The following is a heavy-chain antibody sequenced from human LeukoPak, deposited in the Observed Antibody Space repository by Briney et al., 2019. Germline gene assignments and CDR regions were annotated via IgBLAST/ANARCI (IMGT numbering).Heavy chain of an antibody. Sequence: SVKVSCKASGGTFSSYAISWVRQAPGQGLEWMGGIIPIFGTANYAQKFQGRVTNPADESTSTADMELSSLSSEDKGVYYCARDPGRDYRDNDFDYWGQGTLVTVSS. CDR1: GGTFSSYA. CDR2: IIPIFGTA. CDR3: ARDPGRDYRDNDFDY. D-gene: IGHD4-11*01. J-gene: IGHJ4*02. V-gene: IGHV1-69*13.